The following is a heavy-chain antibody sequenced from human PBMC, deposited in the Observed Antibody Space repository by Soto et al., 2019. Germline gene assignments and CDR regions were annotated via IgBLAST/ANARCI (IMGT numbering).Heavy chain of an antibody. CDR2: ISSSSSTI. CDR3: ARNDSLRYDTREYYYYYGMDV. V-gene: IGHV3-48*02. D-gene: IGHD3-9*01. Sequence: GGSLRLSCAASGFTFSSYSMNWVRQAPGKGLEWVSYISSSSSTIYYADSVKGRFTISRDNAKNSLYLQMNSLRDEDTAVYYCARNDSLRYDTREYYYYYGMDVWGQGTTVTVSS. J-gene: IGHJ6*02. CDR1: GFTFSSYS.